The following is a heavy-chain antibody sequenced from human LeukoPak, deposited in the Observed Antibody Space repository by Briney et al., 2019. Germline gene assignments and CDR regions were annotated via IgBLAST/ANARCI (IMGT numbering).Heavy chain of an antibody. V-gene: IGHV3-7*01. D-gene: IGHD3-22*01. CDR2: IKQDGSEK. CDR3: ARVDLEYYYDSSGYYPNYYYYGMDV. Sequence: GGSLRLSCAASGFTFSSYWMSWVRQAPGKGLEWVANIKQDGSEKYYVDSVKGRFTISRDNAENSLYLQMNSLRAEDTAVYYCARVDLEYYYDSSGYYPNYYYYGMDVWGQGTTVTVSS. CDR1: GFTFSSYW. J-gene: IGHJ6*02.